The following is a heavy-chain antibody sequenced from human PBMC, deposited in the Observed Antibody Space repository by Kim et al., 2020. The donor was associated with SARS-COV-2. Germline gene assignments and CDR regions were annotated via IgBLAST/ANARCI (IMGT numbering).Heavy chain of an antibody. V-gene: IGHV3-48*02. CDR3: ARDMGSGYDSKGTTKGDYYYGMDV. Sequence: GGSLRLSCAASGFTFSSYSMNWVRQAPGKGLEWVSYISSSSSTIYYADSVKGRFTISRDNAKNSLYLQMNSLRDEDTAVYYCARDMGSGYDSKGTTKGDYYYGMDVWGQGTTVTVSS. D-gene: IGHD5-12*01. CDR2: ISSSSSTI. J-gene: IGHJ6*02. CDR1: GFTFSSYS.